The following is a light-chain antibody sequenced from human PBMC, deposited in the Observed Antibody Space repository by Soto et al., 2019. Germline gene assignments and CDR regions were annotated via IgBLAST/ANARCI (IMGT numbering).Light chain of an antibody. CDR1: QSVSSY. J-gene: IGKJ4*01. Sequence: EIVLTQSPVTLSLFPGERATLSCRASQSVSSYLAWYQQKPGQAPRLLIYDASNRVTGIPARFSGSGSGTDFTLTISSLEPEGFAVYYCQQRSSWPLAFGGGTKVEIK. CDR3: QQRSSWPLA. V-gene: IGKV3-11*01. CDR2: DAS.